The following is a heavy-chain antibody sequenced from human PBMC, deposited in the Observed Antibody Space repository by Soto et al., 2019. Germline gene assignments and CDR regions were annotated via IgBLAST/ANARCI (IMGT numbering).Heavy chain of an antibody. Sequence: VQLVQSGAEVKKPGASVKVSCKVSGYTFTSFDINWVRQATGQGLEWMGWMNPSTGATGYAEKFQGRVTMTRDTSISTAYMELSGLRSEDTAEYFWARASYGSGSYYLPDMDVWGQGTTVTVSS. CDR1: GYTFTSFD. CDR3: ARASYGSGSYYLPDMDV. CDR2: MNPSTGAT. V-gene: IGHV1-8*01. J-gene: IGHJ6*02. D-gene: IGHD3-10*01.